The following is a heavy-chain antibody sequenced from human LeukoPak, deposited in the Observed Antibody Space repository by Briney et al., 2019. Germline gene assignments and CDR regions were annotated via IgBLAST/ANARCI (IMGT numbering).Heavy chain of an antibody. CDR3: ARDRAAAGTIYYYYYMDV. CDR2: ISAYNGDT. J-gene: IGHJ6*03. D-gene: IGHD6-13*01. Sequence: ASVKVSCKASGYTFTSYGINWVRQAPGQGLEWMGWISAYNGDTNYAQKLQGRVTMTTDTSTSTAYMELRSLRSDDTAVYYCARDRAAAGTIYYYYYMDVWGKGTTVTISS. CDR1: GYTFTSYG. V-gene: IGHV1-18*01.